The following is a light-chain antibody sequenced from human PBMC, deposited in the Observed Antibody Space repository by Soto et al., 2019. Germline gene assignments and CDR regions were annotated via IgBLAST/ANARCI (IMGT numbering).Light chain of an antibody. CDR1: SSDVGGYNY. CDR2: EVT. V-gene: IGLV2-8*01. J-gene: IGLJ2*01. CDR3: SSYAGSNHLV. Sequence: QSALTQPPSASGSPGQSVTISCTGTSSDVGGYNYVSWYQHHPGKAPKFMIYEVTKRPSGVPDRFSGSKSGNTASLTVSGLQAVDEADYYCSSYAGSNHLVFGGGTKLTVL.